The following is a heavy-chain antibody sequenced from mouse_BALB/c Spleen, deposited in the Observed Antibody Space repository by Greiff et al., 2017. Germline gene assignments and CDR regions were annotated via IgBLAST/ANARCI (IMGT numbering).Heavy chain of an antibody. CDR1: GYAFTNYL. CDR3: STYYGNYSWFAY. J-gene: IGHJ3*01. V-gene: IGHV1-54*03. D-gene: IGHD2-10*01. CDR2: INPGSGGT. Sequence: VQLQESGAELVRPGTSVKVSCKASGYAFTNYLIEWVKQRPGQGLEWIGVINPGSGGTNYNEKFKGKATLTADKSSSTAYMQLSSLTSDDSAVYFCSTYYGNYSWFAYWGQGTLVTVSA.